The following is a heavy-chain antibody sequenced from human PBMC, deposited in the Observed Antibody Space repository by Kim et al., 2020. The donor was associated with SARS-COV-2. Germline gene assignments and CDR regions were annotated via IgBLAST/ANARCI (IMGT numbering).Heavy chain of an antibody. CDR3: ARRNCTNGVCYFDY. Sequence: NPSLKSRVTISVDTSKNQFSLKLSSVTAADTVVYYWARRNCTNGVCYFDYWGQGTLVTVSS. D-gene: IGHD2-8*01. V-gene: IGHV4-34*01. J-gene: IGHJ4*02.